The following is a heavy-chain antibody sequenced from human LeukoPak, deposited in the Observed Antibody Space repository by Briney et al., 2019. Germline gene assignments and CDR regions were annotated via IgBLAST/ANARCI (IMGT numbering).Heavy chain of an antibody. J-gene: IGHJ3*02. Sequence: PSETLSLTCAVYGGSFSGYYWSWIRQPPGKGLEWIGEINHSGSTNYNPSLKSRVTISVDTSKNQFSLKLSSVTAADTAVYYCARGWDRSSTSSEGGFDIWGQGTMVTVSS. CDR3: ARGWDRSSTSSEGGFDI. CDR2: INHSGST. CDR1: GGSFSGYY. V-gene: IGHV4-34*01. D-gene: IGHD2-2*01.